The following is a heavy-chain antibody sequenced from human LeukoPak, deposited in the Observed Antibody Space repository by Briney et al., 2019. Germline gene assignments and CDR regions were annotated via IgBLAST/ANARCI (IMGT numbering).Heavy chain of an antibody. V-gene: IGHV3-21*01. J-gene: IGHJ6*02. Sequence: GGSLRLSCAASGFTFSSYSMNWVRQAPGKGLEWVSSISSSSYIYYADSVKGRFTISRDNAKNSLYLQMNSLRAEDTAVYYCARSDCSSTSCYGLNYYGMDVWGQGTTVTVSS. D-gene: IGHD2-2*01. CDR3: ARSDCSSTSCYGLNYYGMDV. CDR1: GFTFSSYS. CDR2: ISSSSYI.